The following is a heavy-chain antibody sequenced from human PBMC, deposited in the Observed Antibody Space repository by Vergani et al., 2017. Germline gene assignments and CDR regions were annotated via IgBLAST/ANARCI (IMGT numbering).Heavy chain of an antibody. CDR2: IIPILGIA. D-gene: IGHD3-22*01. V-gene: IGHV1-69*02. Sequence: QVQLVQSGAEVKKPGSSVKVSCKASGGTFSSYTISWVRQAPGQGLVWMGRIIPILGIANYAQKFQGRVTITADKSTSTAYMELSSLRSEDTAVYYCARGPPYDSSGYPDYWGQGTLVTVSS. J-gene: IGHJ4*02. CDR1: GGTFSSYT. CDR3: ARGPPYDSSGYPDY.